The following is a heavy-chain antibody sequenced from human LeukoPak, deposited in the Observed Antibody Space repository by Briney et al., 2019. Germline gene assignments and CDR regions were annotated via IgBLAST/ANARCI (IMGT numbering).Heavy chain of an antibody. CDR2: ISAGNGNT. J-gene: IGHJ5*02. Sequence: ASVKVSCKASGYTFTSYAIHWVRQAPGQRLEWMGWISAGNGNTKYSQNFQGRVTFISNTSATTAFMELSSLRSEDTAVYYCARDYRRFGELNIVWFDPWGQGTLVTVSS. CDR3: ARDYRRFGELNIVWFDP. CDR1: GYTFTSYA. D-gene: IGHD3-10*01. V-gene: IGHV1-3*01.